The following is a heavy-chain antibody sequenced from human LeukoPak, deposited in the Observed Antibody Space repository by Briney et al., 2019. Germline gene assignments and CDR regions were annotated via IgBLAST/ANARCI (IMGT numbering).Heavy chain of an antibody. CDR3: ARGQSGWGGDYFDY. J-gene: IGHJ4*02. V-gene: IGHV4-34*01. CDR1: GGSFSGYY. Sequence: SETLSLTCAVYGGSFSGYYWSWIRQPPGKGLEWIGEINHRGSTNHTPSLKSRVTISVDTSKNQFPLKLSSVTAAHTAVYYCARGQSGWGGDYFDYWGQGTLVTVTS. D-gene: IGHD6-19*01. CDR2: INHRGST.